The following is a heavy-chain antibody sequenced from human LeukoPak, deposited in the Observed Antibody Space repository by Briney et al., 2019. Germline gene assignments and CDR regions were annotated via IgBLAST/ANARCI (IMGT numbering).Heavy chain of an antibody. J-gene: IGHJ6*03. CDR1: GGSISSSSYY. CDR2: IYYGGST. Sequence: PSETLSLTCTVSGGSISSSSYYWAWIRQPPGKGLEWIGSIYYGGSTNYNPSLKSRVTISVDTSKNQFSLKLSSVTAADTAVYYCARSARQAYYYYYYMDVWGKGTTVTVSS. V-gene: IGHV4-39*07. D-gene: IGHD2-15*01. CDR3: ARSARQAYYYYYYMDV.